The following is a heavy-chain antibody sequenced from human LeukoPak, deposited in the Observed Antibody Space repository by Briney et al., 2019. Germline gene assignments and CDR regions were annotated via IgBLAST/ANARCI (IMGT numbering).Heavy chain of an antibody. V-gene: IGHV3-30*03. CDR3: ARDWSYSAHPHRFDY. Sequence: GGSLRLSCVASGFTFSSHGIHWVRQAPGKGLEWVAVISFDGSNKYFADSVKGRFTISRDNSKNTLYLQMNSLRAEDTAVYYCARDWSYSAHPHRFDYWGQGTLVTVSS. CDR1: GFTFSSHG. CDR2: ISFDGSNK. J-gene: IGHJ4*02. D-gene: IGHD3-10*01.